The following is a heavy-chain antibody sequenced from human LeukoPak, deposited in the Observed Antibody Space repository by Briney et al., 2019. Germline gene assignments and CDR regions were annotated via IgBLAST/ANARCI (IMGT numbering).Heavy chain of an antibody. CDR3: ARALRTNILTTDY. CDR1: GYMFTGHF. J-gene: IGHJ4*02. CDR2: INPNSGGA. Sequence: ASVKVSCXASGYMFTGHFLHWVRQAPGQGLEWMGWINPNSGGANYAQKFQGRVTMTGDTSISTAYMELTRLRSDDTAMYYCARALRTNILTTDYWGQGTLVTVSS. D-gene: IGHD3-9*01. V-gene: IGHV1-2*02.